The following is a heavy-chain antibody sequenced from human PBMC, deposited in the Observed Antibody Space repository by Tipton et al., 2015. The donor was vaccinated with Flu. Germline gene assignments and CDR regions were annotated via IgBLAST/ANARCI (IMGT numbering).Heavy chain of an antibody. Sequence: TLSLTCIVSGGSVNSYFWSWIRQPPGKGLEWIGGISYSGNTYYNPSLKSRVVISVDTSKNQFSLKLTSVTAADTAIYYCARLSFYDVDLKNFYFEDWGQGTLVTVSS. CDR3: ARLSFYDVDLKNFYFED. D-gene: IGHD3-10*02. CDR2: ISYSGNT. V-gene: IGHV4-59*05. CDR1: GGSVNSYF. J-gene: IGHJ4*02.